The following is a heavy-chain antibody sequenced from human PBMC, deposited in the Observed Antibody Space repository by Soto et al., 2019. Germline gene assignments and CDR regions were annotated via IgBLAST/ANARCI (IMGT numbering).Heavy chain of an antibody. CDR1: GFTFSSYA. J-gene: IGHJ5*02. D-gene: IGHD2-2*01. V-gene: IGHV3-30-3*01. Sequence: QVQLVESGGGVVQPGRSLRLSCAASGFTFSSYAMHWVRQAPGKGLEWVAVISYDGSNKYYEDSVKGRFTISSDNSKNTLYLQMNSLRAEYTAVYYCAREGAYCSSTSCYAGWFDPWCQGTLVTVAS. CDR3: AREGAYCSSTSCYAGWFDP. CDR2: ISYDGSNK.